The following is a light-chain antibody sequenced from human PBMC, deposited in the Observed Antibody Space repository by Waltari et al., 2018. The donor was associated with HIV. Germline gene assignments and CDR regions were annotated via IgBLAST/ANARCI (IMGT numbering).Light chain of an antibody. Sequence: QPVLTQPPSPSGSPGQWVTITGSGSSSNIGSNPVNGYQPLPGPAPKPHIYSNSQRPTGVPVRVCGSKSGTSASLAISGLQSEDEADYYCAAWDDSLNGVVFGGGTKLTVL. CDR1: SSNIGSNP. CDR2: SNS. CDR3: AAWDDSLNGVV. J-gene: IGLJ2*01. V-gene: IGLV1-44*01.